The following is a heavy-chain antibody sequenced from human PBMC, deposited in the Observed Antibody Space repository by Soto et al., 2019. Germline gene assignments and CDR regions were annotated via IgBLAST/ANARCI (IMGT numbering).Heavy chain of an antibody. D-gene: IGHD3-22*01. V-gene: IGHV4-39*01. CDR2: IYYSGST. CDR1: GGSISSSSYY. J-gene: IGHJ4*02. CDR3: ALTYYYDSSGPQRVGYYFDY. Sequence: SETLSLTCTVSGGSISSSSYYWGWIRQPPGKGLEWIGSIYYSGSTYYNPSLKSRVTISVDTSKNQFSLKLSSVTAADTAVYYCALTYYYDSSGPQRVGYYFDYWGQGTLVTVSS.